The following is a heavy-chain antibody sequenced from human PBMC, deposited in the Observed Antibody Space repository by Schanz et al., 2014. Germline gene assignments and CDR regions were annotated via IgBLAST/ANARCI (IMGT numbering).Heavy chain of an antibody. CDR1: GYTFTNYY. V-gene: IGHV1-46*01. D-gene: IGHD3-9*01. Sequence: QVQLVQSGAEVKKPGASVKLSCKASGYTFTNYYIHWVRQAPGQGLEWMGRISLSDGSTRYAQKFQGGVTVTRATSTTTVYMDLSSLISEDTAVYYCAFDRDDAYDIWGRGTTVTVSP. CDR3: AFDRDDAYDI. CDR2: ISLSDGST. J-gene: IGHJ3*02.